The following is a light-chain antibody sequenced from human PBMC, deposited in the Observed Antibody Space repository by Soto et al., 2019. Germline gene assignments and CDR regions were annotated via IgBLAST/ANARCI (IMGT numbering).Light chain of an antibody. J-gene: IGLJ1*01. CDR2: ANI. CDR1: GSNIGAGYD. V-gene: IGLV1-40*01. Sequence: QLVLTQPPSVSGAPGQRVTISCTGSGSNIGAGYDVHWYQQLPGTAPKLLIFANINRPSGVSDRFSGSKSGTSASLAITGLRAEDEADYYCQSYDSSPSGYVFGTGTKVTVL. CDR3: QSYDSSPSGYV.